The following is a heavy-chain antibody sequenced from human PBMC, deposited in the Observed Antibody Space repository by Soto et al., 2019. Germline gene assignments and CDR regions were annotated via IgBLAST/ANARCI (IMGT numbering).Heavy chain of an antibody. Sequence: SETLSLTCAVYGGSFSGYYWSWIRQPPGKGLEWIGEINHSGSTNYNPSLKSRVTISVATSKNQFSLQLSSVTAADTAVYYCSRGFVAGTSVYWQWHYHYHMDVWGKGKMVTAAS. CDR2: INHSGST. V-gene: IGHV4-34*01. D-gene: IGHD2-15*01. CDR3: SRGFVAGTSVYWQWHYHYHMDV. J-gene: IGHJ6*03. CDR1: GGSFSGYY.